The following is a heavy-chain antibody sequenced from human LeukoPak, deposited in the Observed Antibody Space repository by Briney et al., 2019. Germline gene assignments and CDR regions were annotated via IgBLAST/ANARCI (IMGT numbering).Heavy chain of an antibody. Sequence: SQTLSLTCTVSGGSISSGGYYWSWIRQPPGKGLEWIGYIYHSGSTYYNPSLKSRVTISVDRSKNQFSLKLSSVTAADTAVYYCARELVPAARGVSDYWGQGTLVTVSS. CDR2: IYHSGST. CDR3: ARELVPAARGVSDY. V-gene: IGHV4-30-2*01. CDR1: GGSISSGGYY. J-gene: IGHJ4*02. D-gene: IGHD2-2*01.